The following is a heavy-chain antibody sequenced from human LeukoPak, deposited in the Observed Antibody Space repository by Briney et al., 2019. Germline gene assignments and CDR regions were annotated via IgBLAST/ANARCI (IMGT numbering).Heavy chain of an antibody. CDR1: GGTFSSYA. J-gene: IGHJ4*02. Sequence: GASVKVSCKASGGTFSSYAISWVRQAPGQGLEWMGGIIPIFGTTNYAQKFQGRVTITTDESTSTAYMELRSLRSDDTAVYYCARGMTGYSGYDVANWGQGTLVTVSS. CDR2: IIPIFGTT. CDR3: ARGMTGYSGYDVAN. D-gene: IGHD5-12*01. V-gene: IGHV1-69*05.